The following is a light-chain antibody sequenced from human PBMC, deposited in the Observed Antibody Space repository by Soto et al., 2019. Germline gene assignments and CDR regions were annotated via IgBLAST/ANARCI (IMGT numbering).Light chain of an antibody. J-gene: IGLJ1*01. CDR1: SSDFGGYNY. CDR2: DVS. Sequence: QSVLTQPRSVSGSPGQSVTISCTGTSSDFGGYNYVSWYQHHPGKAPKLMIYDVSERPSGVPDRFSGSKSGNTASLTISGLQAEDEADYYCAAWDDSLSGEVFGTGTKVTVL. V-gene: IGLV2-11*01. CDR3: AAWDDSLSGEV.